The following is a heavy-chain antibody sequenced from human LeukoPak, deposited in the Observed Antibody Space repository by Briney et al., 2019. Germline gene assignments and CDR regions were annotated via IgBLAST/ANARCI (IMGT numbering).Heavy chain of an antibody. CDR3: ARDGVGTTPLDY. J-gene: IGHJ4*02. D-gene: IGHD1-26*01. V-gene: IGHV3-74*01. CDR1: GFTFSSYW. Sequence: GGSLRLSCAASGFTFSSYWMYWVRQAPGKGLVWVSRIKSDGSNTAYADSVKGRFTISRDNAKNTLYLQMNSLRADDTAVYYCARDGVGTTPLDYWGQGTLVTVSS. CDR2: IKSDGSNT.